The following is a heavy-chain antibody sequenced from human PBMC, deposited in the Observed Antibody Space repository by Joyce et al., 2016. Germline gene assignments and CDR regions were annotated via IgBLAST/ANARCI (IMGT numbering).Heavy chain of an antibody. V-gene: IGHV5-51*01. J-gene: IGHJ3*02. CDR3: ARSTLTTADAFDM. CDR1: GYSFASDW. Sequence: EVQLAQAGAEVKKPGEPLKISCKASGYSFASDWIGWVRQMPGKGLEWMGIIYPVDSQTIYGPSFQGKVTFSADKSITTAYLQWSSLKASDTAMYLCARSTLTTADAFDMWGQGTLVTVSS. D-gene: IGHD4-17*01. CDR2: IYPVDSQT.